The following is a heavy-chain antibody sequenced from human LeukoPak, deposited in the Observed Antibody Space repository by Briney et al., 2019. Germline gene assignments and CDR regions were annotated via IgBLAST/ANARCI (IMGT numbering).Heavy chain of an antibody. V-gene: IGHV1-2*02. D-gene: IGHD1-26*01. CDR1: GYTFTSYG. Sequence: ASVKVSCKASGYTFTSYGISWVRQAPGQGLEWMGWINPNSGGTNYAQKFQGRVTMTRDTSISTAYMELSRLRSDDTAVYYCARDPPSEENWELPAFDIWGQGTMVTVSS. CDR3: ARDPPSEENWELPAFDI. J-gene: IGHJ3*02. CDR2: INPNSGGT.